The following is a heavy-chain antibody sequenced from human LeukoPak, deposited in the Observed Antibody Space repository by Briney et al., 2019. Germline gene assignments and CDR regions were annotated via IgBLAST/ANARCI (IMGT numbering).Heavy chain of an antibody. Sequence: GGSLRLSCAASGFTFSNYNMNWVRQAPGKGLEWVSSIRSSTTYVYYADSGRGRFTISRDNATNSLYLQMNSLRAEDTAVYYCARDSLTMIVGRQKRGLDYWGQGTLVTVSS. D-gene: IGHD3-22*01. CDR2: IRSSTTYV. V-gene: IGHV3-21*01. J-gene: IGHJ4*02. CDR3: ARDSLTMIVGRQKRGLDY. CDR1: GFTFSNYN.